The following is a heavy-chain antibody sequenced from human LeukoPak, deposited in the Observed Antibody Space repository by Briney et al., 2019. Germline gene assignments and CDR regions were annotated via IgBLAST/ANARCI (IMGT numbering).Heavy chain of an antibody. Sequence: SETLSLTCTVSGGSISSYYWSWIRQPPGKGLEWIGYIYYTGGTNFNPSLKSRVTISVDTSKNQFSLKLSSVTAADTAVYYCARTPYDSSGYEQFDYWGRGTLVTVSS. CDR2: IYYTGGT. CDR3: ARTPYDSSGYEQFDY. CDR1: GGSISSYY. J-gene: IGHJ4*02. V-gene: IGHV4-59*01. D-gene: IGHD3-22*01.